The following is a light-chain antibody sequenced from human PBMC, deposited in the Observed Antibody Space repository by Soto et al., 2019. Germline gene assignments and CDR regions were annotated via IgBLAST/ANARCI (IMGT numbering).Light chain of an antibody. J-gene: IGKJ1*01. CDR2: AAS. CDR1: QGISSY. Sequence: AIRMTQSPSSLSASTGDRVTITYRASQGISSYLAWYQQKPGKAPKLLIYAASTLQSGVPSRFSGSGSGTDSTLTISCLQSEDFATYYCQHYNSYSEAFGQGTKVDIK. CDR3: QHYNSYSEA. V-gene: IGKV1-8*01.